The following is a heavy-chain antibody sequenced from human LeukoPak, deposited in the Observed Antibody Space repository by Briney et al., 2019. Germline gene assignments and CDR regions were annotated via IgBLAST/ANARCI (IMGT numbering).Heavy chain of an antibody. V-gene: IGHV3-23*01. CDR3: AKDHLYYYDSSGYYYDAFDI. CDR2: ISGSGGST. J-gene: IGHJ3*02. Sequence: GGSLRLSCAASGFTFISYAMSWVRQAPGKGLEWVSAISGSGGSTYYADSVKGRFTISRDNSKNTLYLQMNSLRAEDTAVYYCAKDHLYYYDSSGYYYDAFDIWGQGTMVTVSS. D-gene: IGHD3-22*01. CDR1: GFTFISYA.